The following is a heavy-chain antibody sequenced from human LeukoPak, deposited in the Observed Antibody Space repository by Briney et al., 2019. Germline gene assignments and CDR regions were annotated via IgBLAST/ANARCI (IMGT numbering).Heavy chain of an antibody. CDR1: GGSFSGYY. Sequence: PSETLSLTCAVYGGSFSGYYWSWIRQPPGKGLEWIGEINHSGSTNYNPSLKSRVTISVDTSKSQFSLKLSSVTAADTAVYYCARIRGYYDSSGYHPYWGQGTLVTVSS. CDR2: INHSGST. V-gene: IGHV4-34*01. CDR3: ARIRGYYDSSGYHPY. J-gene: IGHJ4*02. D-gene: IGHD3-22*01.